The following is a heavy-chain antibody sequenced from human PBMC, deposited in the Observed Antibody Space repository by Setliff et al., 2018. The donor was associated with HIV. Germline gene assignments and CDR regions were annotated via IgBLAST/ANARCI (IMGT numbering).Heavy chain of an antibody. V-gene: IGHV4-61*09. CDR2: IYTKGST. CDR1: GGSISSGSYY. CDR3: ARAGFKDFWSGPREYSFFDL. D-gene: IGHD3-3*01. J-gene: IGHJ5*02. Sequence: SETLSLTCTVSGGSISSGSYYWNWIRQPAGKGLGWIGHIYTKGSTNYNPSLKSRVAISIDTSKNHFSLNLTSVTAADTAVYYCARAGFKDFWSGPREYSFFDLWGQGTLVTVSS.